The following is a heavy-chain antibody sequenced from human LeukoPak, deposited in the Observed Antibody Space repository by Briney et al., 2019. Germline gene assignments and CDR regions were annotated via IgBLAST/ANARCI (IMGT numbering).Heavy chain of an antibody. J-gene: IGHJ6*02. D-gene: IGHD3-3*01. CDR1: GGSFSGYY. Sequence: SSETLSLTCAVYGGSFSGYYWSWIRQPPGKGLEWIGEINHSGSTNYNPSLKSRVTISVDTSKNQFSLKLSSVTAADTAVYYCARVVYYDFWSGYGPNPYYYYGMDVWGQGTTVTVSS. V-gene: IGHV4-34*01. CDR3: ARVVYYDFWSGYGPNPYYYYGMDV. CDR2: INHSGST.